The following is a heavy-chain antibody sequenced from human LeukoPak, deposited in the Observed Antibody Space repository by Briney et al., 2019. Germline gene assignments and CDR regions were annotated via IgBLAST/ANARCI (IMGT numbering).Heavy chain of an antibody. CDR2: IRYDGSNK. CDR3: ARAGGLLWFGELFPLDYGMDV. V-gene: IGHV3-30*02. CDR1: GFTFSSYG. Sequence: PGGSLRLSCAASGFTFSSYGMHWVRQAPGKGLEGVAFIRYDGSNKYYADSVKGRFTISRDNSKNTLYLQMNSLRAEDTAVYYCARAGGLLWFGELFPLDYGMDVWGQGTTVTVSS. J-gene: IGHJ6*02. D-gene: IGHD3-10*01.